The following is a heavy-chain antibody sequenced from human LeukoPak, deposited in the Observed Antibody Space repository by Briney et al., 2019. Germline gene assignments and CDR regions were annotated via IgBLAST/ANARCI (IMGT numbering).Heavy chain of an antibody. Sequence: PSETLSLTCAVYGGSFSGYYWSWIRQPPGKGLEWIGEINHSGSTNYNPSLKSRVTISVDTSKNQFSLKLSSVTAADTAVYYCARDRKWWVDYWGQGTLVTVSS. CDR3: ARDRKWWVDY. D-gene: IGHD2-15*01. J-gene: IGHJ4*02. V-gene: IGHV4-34*01. CDR2: INHSGST. CDR1: GGSFSGYY.